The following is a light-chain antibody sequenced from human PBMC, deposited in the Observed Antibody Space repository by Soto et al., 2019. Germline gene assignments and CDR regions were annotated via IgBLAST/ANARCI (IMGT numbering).Light chain of an antibody. CDR2: DTS. Sequence: QAVVTQEPSLTVSPGGTVTLTCGSSTGAVTSGHYPYWFQQKPGHAPRTLIYDTSNKHSWTPARFSGSLLGGKAALTLSGAQPVNEAEYYCMLSYSGALFVFGAGTKLTVL. V-gene: IGLV7-46*01. CDR1: TGAVTSGHY. J-gene: IGLJ1*01. CDR3: MLSYSGALFV.